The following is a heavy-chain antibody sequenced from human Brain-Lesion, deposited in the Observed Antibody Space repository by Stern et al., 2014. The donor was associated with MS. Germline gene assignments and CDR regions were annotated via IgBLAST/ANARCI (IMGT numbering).Heavy chain of an antibody. Sequence: VQLGQSGGGLVKPGGSLRLPCAGSGFTFSNVWMNWVRQAPGKGLEWVARVKCRGDGGTSDYGAPVKGRFTISRDDSKNTLYLQIDNLRAEDTAVYYCTTIGYSASRSGFFDFWGQGTLVTVSS. CDR1: GFTFSNVW. CDR3: TTIGYSASRSGFFDF. D-gene: IGHD5-18*01. CDR2: VKCRGDGGTS. J-gene: IGHJ4*02. V-gene: IGHV3-15*05.